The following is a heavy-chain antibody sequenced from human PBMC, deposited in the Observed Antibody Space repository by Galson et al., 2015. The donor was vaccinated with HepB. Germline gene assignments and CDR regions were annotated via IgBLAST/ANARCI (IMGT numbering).Heavy chain of an antibody. V-gene: IGHV4-34*01. D-gene: IGHD2-2*01. CDR3: ARGLILMPRVGYCSSTSCHNDY. J-gene: IGHJ4*02. CDR1: GGSFSGYY. CDR2: INHSGSA. Sequence: SETLSLTCAVYGGSFSGYYWSWIRQPPGKGLEWIGEINHSGSANYNPSLKSRVTISVDTSKNQFSLKLSSVTAADTAVNYCARGLILMPRVGYCSSTSCHNDYWGQGTLVTVSS.